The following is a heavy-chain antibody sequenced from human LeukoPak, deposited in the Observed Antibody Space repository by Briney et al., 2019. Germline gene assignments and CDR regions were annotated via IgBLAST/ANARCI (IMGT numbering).Heavy chain of an antibody. J-gene: IGHJ4*02. D-gene: IGHD4-23*01. Sequence: SETLSLTCTVSGGSFSSGSYYWSWIRQPPGKGLEWIGYIYYSGSTNYNPSLKSRVTISVDTSKNQFSLKLSSVTAADTAVYYCARGSYGGNSGYWGQGTLVTVSS. CDR3: ARGSYGGNSGY. CDR2: IYYSGST. CDR1: GGSFSSGSYY. V-gene: IGHV4-61*01.